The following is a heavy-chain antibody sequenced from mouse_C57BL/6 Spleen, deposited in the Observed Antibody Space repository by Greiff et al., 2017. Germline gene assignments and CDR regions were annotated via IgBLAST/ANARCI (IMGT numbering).Heavy chain of an antibody. J-gene: IGHJ2*01. Sequence: VRGVESGPELVKPGASVKISCKASGYAFSSSWMNWVKQRPGKGLEWIGRIYPGDGDTNYNGKFKGKATLTADKSSSTAYMQLSSLTSEDSAVYFCARFDTTVVATWYYFDYWGQGTTLTVSS. D-gene: IGHD1-1*01. CDR2: IYPGDGDT. CDR3: ARFDTTVVATWYYFDY. V-gene: IGHV1-82*01. CDR1: GYAFSSSW.